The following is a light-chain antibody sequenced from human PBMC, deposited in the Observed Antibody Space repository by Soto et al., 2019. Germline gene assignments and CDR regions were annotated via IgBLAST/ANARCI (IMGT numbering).Light chain of an antibody. Sequence: EIVMTQSPATLSVSPGERATLSCRASRNINRKLAWYQQKPGQAPRLLISGASTRATGIPARFSGSGSGTEFTLTISSLQSEDFAVYYCQQRSNWPKTFGGGTKVEIK. J-gene: IGKJ4*01. V-gene: IGKV3-15*01. CDR3: QQRSNWPKT. CDR2: GAS. CDR1: RNINRK.